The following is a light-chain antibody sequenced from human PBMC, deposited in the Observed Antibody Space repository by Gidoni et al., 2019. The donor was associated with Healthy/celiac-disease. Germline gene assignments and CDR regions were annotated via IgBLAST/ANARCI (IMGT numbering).Light chain of an antibody. CDR3: QHCYSTPVT. Sequence: IQMTQSPASLSASVGARVTITCRASQSISSYLNWYQQKPGKAPKLLIYAASSLQSGVPSRFSGSGSGTDFTLTISSLQSEDFATYYCQHCYSTPVTFGQGTKLEIK. J-gene: IGKJ2*01. CDR2: AAS. V-gene: IGKV1-39*01. CDR1: QSISSY.